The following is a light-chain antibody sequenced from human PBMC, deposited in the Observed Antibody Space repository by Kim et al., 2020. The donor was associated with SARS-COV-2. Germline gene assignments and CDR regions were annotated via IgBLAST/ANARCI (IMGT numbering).Light chain of an antibody. Sequence: SPGEGVTLSCMASQRLIIYLAMYQQIPGRAPRLPIYCASIWATCIPARFSGSASGTEFTLTISSLQSEDFAVYYCQPYNNWPPRYSFGQRTKLEIK. CDR3: QPYNNWPPRYS. J-gene: IGKJ2*03. V-gene: IGKV3D-15*01. CDR2: CAS. CDR1: QRLIIY.